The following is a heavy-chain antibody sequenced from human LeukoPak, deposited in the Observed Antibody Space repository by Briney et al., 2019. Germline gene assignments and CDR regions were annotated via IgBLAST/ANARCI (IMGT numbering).Heavy chain of an antibody. CDR2: ISGSGGST. D-gene: IGHD2/OR15-2a*01. Sequence: GGSLRLSCAGSGFTFNNYAMSWVRQAPGKGLEWVSGISGSGGSTYYADSVKGRFTISRDNSRNTLYLQMNALGAEDTALYYCAECVNLGGRYCSNTCLYFDFWGQGALVTVSP. CDR3: AECVNLGGRYCSNTCLYFDF. CDR1: GFTFNNYA. J-gene: IGHJ4*02. V-gene: IGHV3-23*01.